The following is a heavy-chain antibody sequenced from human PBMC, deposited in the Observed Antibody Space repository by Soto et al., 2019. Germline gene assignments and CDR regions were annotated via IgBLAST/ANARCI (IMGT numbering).Heavy chain of an antibody. Sequence: GGSLRLSCAASGFTFSSYSMNWVRQAPGKGLEWVSYISSSSSTIYYAVSVKGRFTISRDNAKNSLYLQMSSLRAEDTAVYYFARDCSSYGPYDYWGQGPLVTGSS. CDR3: ARDCSSYGPYDY. CDR1: GFTFSSYS. V-gene: IGHV3-48*01. J-gene: IGHJ4*02. D-gene: IGHD5-18*01. CDR2: ISSSSSTI.